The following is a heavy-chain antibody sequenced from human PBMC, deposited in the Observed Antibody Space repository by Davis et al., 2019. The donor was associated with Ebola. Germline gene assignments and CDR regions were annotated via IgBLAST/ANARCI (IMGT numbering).Heavy chain of an antibody. CDR2: ISSSSSYI. Sequence: GESLKISCAASGFTFSSYSMNWVRQAPGKGLEWVSSISSSSSYIYYADSVKGRFTISRDNAKNSLYLQMNSLRAEDTAVYYCARERLTGYYGSGSLYYYYGMDVWGQGTTVTVSS. D-gene: IGHD3-10*01. J-gene: IGHJ6*02. CDR1: GFTFSSYS. CDR3: ARERLTGYYGSGSLYYYYGMDV. V-gene: IGHV3-21*01.